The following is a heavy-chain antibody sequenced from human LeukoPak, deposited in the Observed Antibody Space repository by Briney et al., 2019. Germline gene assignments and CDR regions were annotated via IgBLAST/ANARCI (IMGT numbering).Heavy chain of an antibody. V-gene: IGHV3-23*01. CDR2: ITGGGDKI. J-gene: IGHJ4*02. D-gene: IGHD1-26*01. Sequence: GGSLRLSCAGFGFTFSTFPMSWVRQAPGKGLEWVSAITGGGDKIYYADSVKGRFTISRDNSKNTLYLQMNTLRVEDRAVYYCAKENPVGGTNYFDYWGQGILVTVAS. CDR1: GFTFSTFP. CDR3: AKENPVGGTNYFDY.